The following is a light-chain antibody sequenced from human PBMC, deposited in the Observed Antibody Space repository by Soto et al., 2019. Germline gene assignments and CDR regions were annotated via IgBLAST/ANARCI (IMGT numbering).Light chain of an antibody. J-gene: IGKJ4*01. CDR1: QDINNY. V-gene: IGKV1-33*01. CDR3: QQYDSLAQCT. CDR2: GAS. Sequence: DIQMTQSPSSLSASVGDRVTITCQASQDINNYLNWYQQKPGKAPKLLIYGASNLETGVPSRFSGGGYGTHFTFTITSLQPEDCATYYCQQYDSLAQCTFGGGTKVEIE.